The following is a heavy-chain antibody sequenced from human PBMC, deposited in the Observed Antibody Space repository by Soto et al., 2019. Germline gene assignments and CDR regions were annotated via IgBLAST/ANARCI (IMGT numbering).Heavy chain of an antibody. D-gene: IGHD2-21*01. J-gene: IGHJ4*02. V-gene: IGHV3-30-3*01. Sequence: QVQLVESGGGVVQPGRSLRLSCAASGFTFSSYAMHWVRQAPGKGLEWVAVISYDGSNKYYADSVKGRFTISRDNSKNTLYLQMNSLRAEDTAVYYCATTGDGSCGYWGQGTLVTVSS. CDR3: ATTGDGSCGY. CDR1: GFTFSSYA. CDR2: ISYDGSNK.